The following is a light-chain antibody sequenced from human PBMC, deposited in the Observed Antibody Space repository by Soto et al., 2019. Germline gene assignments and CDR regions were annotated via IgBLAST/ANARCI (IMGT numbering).Light chain of an antibody. J-gene: IGKJ2*01. CDR2: GAS. V-gene: IGKV3-20*01. Sequence: EIVLTQSPGTLSLSPGERATLSCRASQSVSSSYLAWYQQKPGQAPRLLIYGASSRATVIPDRFSGSGSGTDFTLTISRLEPEDVAVYYCQHYGRSPYTFGQGTKLEIK. CDR1: QSVSSSY. CDR3: QHYGRSPYT.